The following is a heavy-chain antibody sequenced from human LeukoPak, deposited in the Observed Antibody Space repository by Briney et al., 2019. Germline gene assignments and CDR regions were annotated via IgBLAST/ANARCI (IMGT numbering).Heavy chain of an antibody. CDR3: ARHFFGVRRWGYGYGEYFDY. CDR2: IYYSGCT. D-gene: IGHD4-17*01. J-gene: IGHJ4*02. CDR1: RGSISSSSYY. V-gene: IGHV4-39*01. Sequence: PSETLSLTPTVSRGSISSSSYYCGSIRQPPGKRLEWIVRIYYSGCTYYSPSLKSRVTISVDISKNQFSLKLSSVSAADTAVYYCARHFFGVRRWGYGYGEYFDYWGQGTLVTVSS.